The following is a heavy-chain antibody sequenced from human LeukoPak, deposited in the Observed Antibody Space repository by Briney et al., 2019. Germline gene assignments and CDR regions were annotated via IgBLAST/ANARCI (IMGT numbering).Heavy chain of an antibody. CDR1: GYTYTSYD. V-gene: IGHV1-8*01. CDR3: ARGLRVQGSATLYFY. J-gene: IGHJ4*02. CDR2: MNPNSGNT. Sequence: GASVKVSCRASGYTYTSYDINWVRQATGQGLEWMGWMNPNSGNTGYAQKFQGRVTMTRNTSISTAYMELSSLRSEDTAVYYCARGLRVQGSATLYFYWGQGTLVTVSS. D-gene: IGHD2-15*01.